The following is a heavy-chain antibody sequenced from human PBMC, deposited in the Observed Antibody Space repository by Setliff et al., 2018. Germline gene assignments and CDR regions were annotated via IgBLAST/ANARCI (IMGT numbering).Heavy chain of an antibody. Sequence: SLRLSCEASGFSFSNYAMNWVRQAPGKGLEWVASFSSTSSSIYYADSVKGRFTISRDNAKNSLYLQMDSLRAEDTAVYYCARVGVFGGGYFDFWGQGTLVTVSS. CDR2: FSSTSSSI. CDR1: GFSFSNYA. D-gene: IGHD3-16*01. CDR3: ARVGVFGGGYFDF. J-gene: IGHJ4*02. V-gene: IGHV3-21*01.